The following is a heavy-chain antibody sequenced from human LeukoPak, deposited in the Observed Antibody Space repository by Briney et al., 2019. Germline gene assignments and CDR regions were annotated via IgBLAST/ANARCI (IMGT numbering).Heavy chain of an antibody. D-gene: IGHD3-16*02. CDR2: ISTSSSYI. Sequence: GGSLRLSCAASGFTFSRYSMNWVRQAPGKGLEWVSSISTSSSYIYYADSVKGRFTISRDNARNSLYLQMNSLRAEDTAVYYCVRVSAGVIGMKDVFDIWGQGTMVSVSS. CDR3: VRVSAGVIGMKDVFDI. J-gene: IGHJ3*02. CDR1: GFTFSRYS. V-gene: IGHV3-21*01.